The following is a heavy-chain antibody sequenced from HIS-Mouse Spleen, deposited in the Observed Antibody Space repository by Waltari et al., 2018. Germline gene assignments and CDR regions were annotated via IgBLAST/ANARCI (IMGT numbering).Heavy chain of an antibody. CDR2: IYYSGST. CDR1: GGSISSRSYY. D-gene: IGHD6-13*01. Sequence: QLQLQESGPGLVKPSETLSLTRTVSGGSISSRSYYWGGFRQPPGKGLEWIGSIYYSGSTYYNPSLKSRVTISVDTSKNQFSLKLSSVTAADTAVYYCAREIPYSSSWYDWYFDLWGRGTLVTVSS. V-gene: IGHV4-39*07. J-gene: IGHJ2*01. CDR3: AREIPYSSSWYDWYFDL.